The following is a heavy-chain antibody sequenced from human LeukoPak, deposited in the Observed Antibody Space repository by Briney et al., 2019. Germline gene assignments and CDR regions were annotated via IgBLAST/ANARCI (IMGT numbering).Heavy chain of an antibody. V-gene: IGHV3-20*04. CDR3: ARDRDYSSSYFGWYFDL. J-gene: IGHJ2*01. Sequence: PGGSLRLSCAASGFTFDDYGMSWVRQAPGKGLEWVSGINWNGGSTGYVDSVKGRFTISRDNAKNSLYLQMNSLRAEDTALYYCARDRDYSSSYFGWYFDLWGRGTLVTVSS. CDR1: GFTFDDYG. D-gene: IGHD6-6*01. CDR2: INWNGGST.